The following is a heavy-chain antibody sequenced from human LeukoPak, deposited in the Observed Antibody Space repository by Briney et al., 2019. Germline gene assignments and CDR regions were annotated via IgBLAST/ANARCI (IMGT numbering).Heavy chain of an antibody. CDR3: ARDRRIVVPSDAFDI. CDR2: INPNSGST. D-gene: IGHD2-21*01. V-gene: IGHV1-2*02. J-gene: IGHJ3*02. CDR1: GYTFTGYY. Sequence: GASVKVSCKASGYTFTGYYMHWVRQAPGQGLEWMGWINPNSGSTNYAQKFQGRVTMTRDMSTSTVYMELSSLRSEDTAVYYCARDRRIVVPSDAFDIWGQGTMVTVSS.